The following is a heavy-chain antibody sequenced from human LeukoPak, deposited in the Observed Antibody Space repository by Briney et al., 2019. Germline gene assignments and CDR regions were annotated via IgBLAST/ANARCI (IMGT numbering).Heavy chain of an antibody. CDR3: AKDLGSGWENWYFDL. CDR1: GFTVSRNY. D-gene: IGHD6-19*01. CDR2: IYSDEST. J-gene: IGHJ2*01. Sequence: PGGSLRLSCAASGFTVSRNYMSWVRQAPGKGLEWVSAIYSDESTYYADSVKGRFTISRGNSKNTLSLQMNSLRAEDTAVYYCAKDLGSGWENWYFDLWGRGTLVTVSS. V-gene: IGHV3-66*01.